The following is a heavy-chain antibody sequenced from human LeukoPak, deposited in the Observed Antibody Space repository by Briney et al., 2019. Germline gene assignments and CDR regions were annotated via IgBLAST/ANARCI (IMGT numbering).Heavy chain of an antibody. J-gene: IGHJ4*02. Sequence: GGSLRLSCAASGFTFSSYWMSWVRQAPGKGLEWVANIKQDGSEKYHVDSVKGRFTVSRDNAKNLLYLQMNSLRAEDTAVYYCARGSRVWFGELLFDYWGQGTLVTVSS. V-gene: IGHV3-7*02. CDR3: ARGSRVWFGELLFDY. D-gene: IGHD3-10*01. CDR2: IKQDGSEK. CDR1: GFTFSSYW.